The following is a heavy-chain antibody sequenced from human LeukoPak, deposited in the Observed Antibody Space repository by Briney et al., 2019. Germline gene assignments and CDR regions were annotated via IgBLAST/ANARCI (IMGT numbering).Heavy chain of an antibody. V-gene: IGHV4-59*01. Sequence: PSETLSLTCTVSGGSISSFSWSWIRQSPGRGLEGVGYIYYIGSTNYNPSLKSRVTISIDTSKNQFSLKLSSVTAADTAVYFCVRGSNWADYWGQGTLVTVSS. D-gene: IGHD4-11*01. CDR3: VRGSNWADY. CDR1: GGSISSFS. J-gene: IGHJ4*02. CDR2: IYYIGST.